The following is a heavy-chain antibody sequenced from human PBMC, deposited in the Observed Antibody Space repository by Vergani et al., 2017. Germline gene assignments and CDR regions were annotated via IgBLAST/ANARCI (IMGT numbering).Heavy chain of an antibody. J-gene: IGHJ6*02. V-gene: IGHV3-33*01. CDR2: IWYDGSNK. D-gene: IGHD3-10*01. Sequence: QVQLVESGGGVVQPGRSLRLSCAASGFTFSSYGMHWVRQAPGKGLEWVAVIWYDGSNKYYADSVKGRFTISRDNSKNTLYLQMNSLRAEDTAVYYCAGESRRGVIIGYYYYGMDVWGQGTTVTVSS. CDR1: GFTFSSYG. CDR3: AGESRRGVIIGYYYYGMDV.